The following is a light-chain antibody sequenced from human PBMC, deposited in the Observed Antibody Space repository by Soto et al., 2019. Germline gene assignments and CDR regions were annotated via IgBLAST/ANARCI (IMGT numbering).Light chain of an antibody. CDR2: DVS. J-gene: IGLJ2*01. V-gene: IGLV2-14*01. Sequence: QSALTQPASVSGSPGQSITISCTGTSSDVGGYNYVSWYQQHPGNAPKLMIYDVSNRPAGVSNRFSGSKSGNTASLTISGLQAEDEVDYYCSSYTSSSTHVVFGGGTKVTVL. CDR1: SSDVGGYNY. CDR3: SSYTSSSTHVV.